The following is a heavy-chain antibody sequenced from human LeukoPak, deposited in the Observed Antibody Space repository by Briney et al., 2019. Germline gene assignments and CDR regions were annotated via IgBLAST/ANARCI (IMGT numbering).Heavy chain of an antibody. Sequence: PSETLSLTCTVSGGSISSSSYYWGWIRQPPGKGLEWIGSIYYSGSTYYNPSLKSRVTISVDTSKNQFSLKLSSVTAADTAVYYCARDPRGEGPDYWGQGTLVTVSS. CDR1: GGSISSSSYY. CDR3: ARDPRGEGPDY. V-gene: IGHV4-39*07. D-gene: IGHD3-10*01. J-gene: IGHJ4*02. CDR2: IYYSGST.